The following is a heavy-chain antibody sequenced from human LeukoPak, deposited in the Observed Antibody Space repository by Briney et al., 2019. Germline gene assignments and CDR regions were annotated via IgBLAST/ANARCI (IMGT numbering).Heavy chain of an antibody. J-gene: IGHJ1*01. D-gene: IGHD6-13*01. CDR2: IYSSGSS. Sequence: SETLSLNCTVSGGSISSYYWRWIRQPAGKGLEWIGRIYSSGSSNYSPSLKSRVTMSVDTSKNQFSLKLSSVTAADTAVYYCARDRARYSSSWYGGLKYFQHWGQGTLVTVSS. CDR1: GGSISSYY. CDR3: ARDRARYSSSWYGGLKYFQH. V-gene: IGHV4-4*07.